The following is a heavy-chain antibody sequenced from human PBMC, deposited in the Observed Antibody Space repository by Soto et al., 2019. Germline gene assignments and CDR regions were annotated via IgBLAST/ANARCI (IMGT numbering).Heavy chain of an antibody. D-gene: IGHD2-15*01. CDR2: IFSNDEK. CDR1: GFSLSNARMG. Sequence: SGPTLVNPTETLTLTCTVSGFSLSNARMGVSWIRQPPGKALEWLAHIFSNDEKSYSTSLKSRLTISKDTSKSQVVLTMTNMDPVDTATYYCTRIPPSVVTYYFDYWGQGTLVTVSS. V-gene: IGHV2-26*01. J-gene: IGHJ4*02. CDR3: TRIPPSVVTYYFDY.